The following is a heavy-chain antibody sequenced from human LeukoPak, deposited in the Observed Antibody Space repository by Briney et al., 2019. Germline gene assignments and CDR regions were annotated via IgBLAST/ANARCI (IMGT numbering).Heavy chain of an antibody. D-gene: IGHD6-13*01. V-gene: IGHV1-46*01. Sequence: ASVKVSCKASGYPFTSYYIHWVRQAPGQGLEWMGITDPRGGSTSYAQKFQGRVSMTRDTSTSTVYLDLSSLRSEDTAMYYCARVWAISSAGPPGCWGQGTLVTVSS. J-gene: IGHJ4*02. CDR1: GYPFTSYY. CDR2: TDPRGGST. CDR3: ARVWAISSAGPPGC.